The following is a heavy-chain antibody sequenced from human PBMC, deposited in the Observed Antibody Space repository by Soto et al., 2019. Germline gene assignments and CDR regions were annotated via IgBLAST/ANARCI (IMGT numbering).Heavy chain of an antibody. CDR3: ARARRGAFDY. D-gene: IGHD3-10*01. V-gene: IGHV3-64*02. J-gene: IGHJ4*02. Sequence: GGSLRLSCEASGFTFSTYSMHWVRQVPGKGLEYVSSISNNGDSTYYVDSVKGRFTISRDNSKNTLYLQMGSLTAEDTAVYYCARARRGAFDYWGQGIQVTVSS. CDR1: GFTFSTYS. CDR2: ISNNGDST.